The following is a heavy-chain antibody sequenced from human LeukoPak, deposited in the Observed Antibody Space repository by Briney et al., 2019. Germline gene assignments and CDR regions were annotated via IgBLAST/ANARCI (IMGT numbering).Heavy chain of an antibody. V-gene: IGHV4-34*01. CDR2: INHSGST. D-gene: IGHD2-15*01. CDR1: GGSFSGYY. J-gene: IGHJ4*02. Sequence: PETLSLTCAVYGGSFSGYYWSWIRQPPGKGLEWIGEINHSGSTNYNPSLKSRVTISVDTSKNQFSLKLSSVTAADTGVYYCAREGYCSGGSCYSHFDYWGQGTLVTVSS. CDR3: AREGYCSGGSCYSHFDY.